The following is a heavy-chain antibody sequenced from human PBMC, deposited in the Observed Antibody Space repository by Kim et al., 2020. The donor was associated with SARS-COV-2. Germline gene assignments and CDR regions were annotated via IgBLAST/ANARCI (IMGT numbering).Heavy chain of an antibody. CDR1: GFTFSNYD. CDR3: AQKDNTYYNYYFAMDV. J-gene: IGHJ6*02. Sequence: GGSLRLSCAASGFTFSNYDMSWVRQAPGKGLEWVSAIRGSGGSTYYADSVKGRFTISRDNSKNTLYLQMNSLRAEDTAVYYCAQKDNTYYNYYFAMDVWGRGTTVTVSS. CDR2: IRGSGGST. D-gene: IGHD2-15*01. V-gene: IGHV3-23*01.